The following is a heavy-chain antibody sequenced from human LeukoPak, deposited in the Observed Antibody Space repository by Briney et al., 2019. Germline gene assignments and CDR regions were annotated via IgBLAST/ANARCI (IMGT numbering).Heavy chain of an antibody. D-gene: IGHD3-22*01. V-gene: IGHV3-53*01. CDR2: LYSDGST. J-gene: IGHJ3*02. Sequence: PGGSLRLSCVASGFTVSSNYMSWVRQAPGKGLEWVSILYSDGSTYYADSVKGRFTISRDNSKNTLYLQMDSLRAEDTAVYYCAKEPTRTYYYDSSGYRDSDIWGQGTMVTVSS. CDR3: AKEPTRTYYYDSSGYRDSDI. CDR1: GFTVSSNY.